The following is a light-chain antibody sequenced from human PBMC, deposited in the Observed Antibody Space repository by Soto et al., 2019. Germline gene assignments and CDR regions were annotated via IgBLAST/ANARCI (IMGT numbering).Light chain of an antibody. CDR1: QTVSNSY. CDR3: QQYSNWPRT. J-gene: IGKJ1*01. CDR2: GAS. Sequence: DIVLTQSPATLSVSPGERATLSCRARQTVSNSYLAWYQQKPGQAPRLLIYGASTRAAGIPPRFSGGGSGTEFTLTISSLQSEDFAVYYSQQYSNWPRTFGRGTKVEIK. V-gene: IGKV3-15*01.